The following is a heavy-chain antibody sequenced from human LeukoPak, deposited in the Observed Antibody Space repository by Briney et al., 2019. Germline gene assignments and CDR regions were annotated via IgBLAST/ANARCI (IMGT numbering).Heavy chain of an antibody. CDR1: GFTFSSYG. CDR3: ARDLYYDSSGYGDY. V-gene: IGHV3-33*01. D-gene: IGHD3-22*01. CDR2: IWCDGSNK. J-gene: IGHJ4*02. Sequence: PGGSLRLSCAASGFTFSSYGMHWVRQAPGKGLEWVAVIWCDGSNKYYADSVKGRFTISRDNSKNTLYLQMNSLRAEDTAVYYCARDLYYDSSGYGDYWGQGTLVTVSS.